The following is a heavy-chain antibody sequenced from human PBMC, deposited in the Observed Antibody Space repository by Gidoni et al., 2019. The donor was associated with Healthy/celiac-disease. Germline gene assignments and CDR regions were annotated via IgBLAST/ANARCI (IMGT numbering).Heavy chain of an antibody. Sequence: EVQLVESGGGLVQPGGSLRLSCAASGFPVSSHYMSWVRQAPGKGLEWVSVIYSGGSTYYADSVKGRFTISRDNAKNTLYLQMNSLRAEDTAVYYCARARITMVRGVIRVFDYWGQGTLVTVSS. CDR3: ARARITMVRGVIRVFDY. CDR1: GFPVSSHY. J-gene: IGHJ4*02. D-gene: IGHD3-10*01. V-gene: IGHV3-66*02. CDR2: IYSGGST.